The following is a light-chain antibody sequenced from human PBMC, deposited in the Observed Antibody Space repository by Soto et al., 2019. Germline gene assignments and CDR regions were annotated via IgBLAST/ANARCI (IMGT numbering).Light chain of an antibody. Sequence: QSVLTQPPSVSAASGQTVFISCSGSVSNIGSNYVSWYQQVPGSAPKLLLYDNFERPSGIPDRFSGSKSGTSAALAITGLQTGDEADYFCGSWDDTLSAVVFGGGTKVTVL. CDR3: GSWDDTLSAVV. V-gene: IGLV1-51*01. CDR1: VSNIGSNY. CDR2: DNF. J-gene: IGLJ2*01.